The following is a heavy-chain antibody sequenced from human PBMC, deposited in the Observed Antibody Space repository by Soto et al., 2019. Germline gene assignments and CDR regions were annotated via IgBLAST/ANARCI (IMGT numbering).Heavy chain of an antibody. V-gene: IGHV3-7*03. CDR1: GFTFGSYW. CDR3: ARVHVMVVAGSTFDY. Sequence: PGGSLRLSCAASGFTFGSYWMSWVRQAPGKGLEWLATIKMDASEKKYVDSVKGRFTMSRDNAKNSLYLQMDSLTAADTAVYYCARVHVMVVAGSTFDYWGHGTLVTVSS. J-gene: IGHJ4*01. CDR2: IKMDASEK. D-gene: IGHD6-19*01.